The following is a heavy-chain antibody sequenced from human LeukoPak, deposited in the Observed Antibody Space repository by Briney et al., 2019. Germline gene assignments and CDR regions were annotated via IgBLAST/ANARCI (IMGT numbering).Heavy chain of an antibody. J-gene: IGHJ4*02. CDR3: AKVRMQSSNWLPFDY. CDR2: IRYDGSNK. V-gene: IGHV3-30*02. CDR1: GFTFSSYW. D-gene: IGHD6-13*01. Sequence: PGGSLRLSCAASGFTFSSYWMSWVRQAPGKGLEWVAFIRYDGSNKWDADFVKGRFTISRDNSKNTLYLQMYSLRTEDTAVYYCAKVRMQSSNWLPFDYWGQGTLVTVSS.